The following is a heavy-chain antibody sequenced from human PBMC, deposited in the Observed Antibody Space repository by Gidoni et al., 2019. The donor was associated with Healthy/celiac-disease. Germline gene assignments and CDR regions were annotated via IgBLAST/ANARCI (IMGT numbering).Heavy chain of an antibody. D-gene: IGHD1-26*01. CDR3: ARDLIVGAIFDYYGMDV. Sequence: QVQLVESGGGVVQPGRSLRLSCAASGFTFRSYGMHWVRQAPGKGLEWVAVIWYDGSNKYYADSVKGRFTISRDNSKNTLYLQMNSLRAEDTAVYYCARDLIVGAIFDYYGMDVWGQGTTVTGSS. J-gene: IGHJ6*02. CDR1: GFTFRSYG. V-gene: IGHV3-33*01. CDR2: IWYDGSNK.